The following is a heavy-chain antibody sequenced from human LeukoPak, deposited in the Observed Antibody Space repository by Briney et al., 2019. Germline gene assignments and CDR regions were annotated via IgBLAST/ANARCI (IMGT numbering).Heavy chain of an antibody. CDR3: ARDRGVRGGSYGTWFDP. CDR1: GGSISSYY. CDR2: IYTSGST. D-gene: IGHD1-26*01. J-gene: IGHJ5*02. V-gene: IGHV4-4*07. Sequence: PSETLSLTCTVSGGSISSYYWSWVRQPAGKGLEWIGRIYTSGSTNYNPSLKSRVTMSVDTSKNQFSLKLSSVTAADTAVYYCARDRGVRGGSYGTWFDPWGQGTLVTVSS.